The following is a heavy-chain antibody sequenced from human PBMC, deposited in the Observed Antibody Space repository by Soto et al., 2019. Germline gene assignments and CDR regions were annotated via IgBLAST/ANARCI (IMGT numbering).Heavy chain of an antibody. D-gene: IGHD3-16*02. V-gene: IGHV1-18*01. Sequence: GASVKVSCKASGYTFPSYGISWVRQAPGQGLEWMGWISAYNGNTNYAQKLQGRVTMTTDTSTSTAYMELRSLRSDDTAVYYCVSTPSDAFDIWGQGTMVTVSS. CDR2: ISAYNGNT. J-gene: IGHJ3*02. CDR3: VSTPSDAFDI. CDR1: GYTFPSYG.